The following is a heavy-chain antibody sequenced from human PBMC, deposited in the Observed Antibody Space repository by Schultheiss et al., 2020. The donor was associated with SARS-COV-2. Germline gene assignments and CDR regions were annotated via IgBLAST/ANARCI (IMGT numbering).Heavy chain of an antibody. D-gene: IGHD6-6*01. CDR1: GYTFTSYD. J-gene: IGHJ6*02. CDR2: MNPNSGNT. CDR3: AGKLVPDYYYGMDV. V-gene: IGHV1-8*01. Sequence: ASVKVSCKASGYTFTSYDINWVRQATGQGLEWMGWMNPNSGNTGYAQKFQGRVTITADESTSTAYMELSSLRSEDTAVYYCAGKLVPDYYYGMDVWGQGTTVTVSS.